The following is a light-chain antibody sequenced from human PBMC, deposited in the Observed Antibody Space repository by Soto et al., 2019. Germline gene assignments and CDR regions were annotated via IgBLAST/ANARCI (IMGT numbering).Light chain of an antibody. CDR3: LSKTCSISYV. Sequence: QSALTQPASVSGSPGQSITISCTGTTSDVGGYNYVSWYQQHPGKVHKLLIHEDNTRPSGVSNRFSGYKSGNTASLTISGLQAEDEADHYCLSKTCSISYVFGTGTKLTV. V-gene: IGLV2-14*01. J-gene: IGLJ1*01. CDR1: TSDVGGYNY. CDR2: EDN.